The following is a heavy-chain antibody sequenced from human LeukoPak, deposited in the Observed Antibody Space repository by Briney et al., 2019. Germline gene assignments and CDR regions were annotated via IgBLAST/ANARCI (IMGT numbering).Heavy chain of an antibody. CDR3: TRVGYYDSSGYYS. CDR2: IRSKANSYAT. CDR1: GFSFSTYA. J-gene: IGHJ4*02. D-gene: IGHD3-22*01. V-gene: IGHV3-73*01. Sequence: SGGSLRLSCAASGFSFSTYAMHWVRQASGKGLEWVGRIRSKANSYATAYAASVKGRFTISRDDSKNTAYLQMNSLKTEDTAVYYCTRVGYYDSSGYYSWGQGTLVTVSS.